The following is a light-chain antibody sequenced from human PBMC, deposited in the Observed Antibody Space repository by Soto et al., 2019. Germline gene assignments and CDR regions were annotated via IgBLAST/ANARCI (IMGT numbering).Light chain of an antibody. CDR1: QSISSF. V-gene: IGKV1-39*01. Sequence: DIQMTQSPPSLSASVGDRVTITCRASQSISSFFNWYQQKSGKAPKLLIYDTSSLQSGVPSRFSGSGYGTDFTLTISSLHPEDVATYYCQQSYTTAWTFGQGTKVE. J-gene: IGKJ1*01. CDR3: QQSYTTAWT. CDR2: DTS.